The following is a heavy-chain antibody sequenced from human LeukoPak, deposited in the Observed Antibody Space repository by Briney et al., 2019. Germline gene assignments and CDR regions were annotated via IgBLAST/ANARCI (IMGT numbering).Heavy chain of an antibody. CDR2: IYHSGST. V-gene: IGHV4-38-2*02. CDR3: AREVSSGWYAEYFQH. Sequence: SETLSLTCTVSGYSISSDYYWGWIRQPPGKGLEWIGSIYHSGSTYYNPSLKSRVTISVDTSKNQFSLKLSSVTAADTAVYYCAREVSSGWYAEYFQHWGQGTLVTVSS. CDR1: GYSISSDYY. D-gene: IGHD6-19*01. J-gene: IGHJ1*01.